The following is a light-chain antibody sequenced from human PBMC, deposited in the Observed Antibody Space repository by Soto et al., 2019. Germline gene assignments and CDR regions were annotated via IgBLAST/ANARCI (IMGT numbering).Light chain of an antibody. V-gene: IGKV3-15*01. CDR2: GAS. CDR1: QSVSSN. Sequence: EIVMTQSPATLSVSPGVRATLSCRASQSVSSNLAWYQQKPGQAPRLLIYGASTRATGIPARFSGSGSGTDFTLTISLLQSEDFAVHSCQQYNNWPLTFGQGTKLEIK. J-gene: IGKJ2*01. CDR3: QQYNNWPLT.